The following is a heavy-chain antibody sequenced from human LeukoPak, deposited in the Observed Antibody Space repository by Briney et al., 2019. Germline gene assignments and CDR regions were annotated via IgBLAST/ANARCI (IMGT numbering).Heavy chain of an antibody. Sequence: SETLSHTCARNGGSFSDYYWSWIGQPPGKELEWVGEINHSGITNYKPSLKSRVSISADTSKNQFSLKLNSVTAADTAVYYCAREPLTTVVTPFDCWGQGTLVTVSS. CDR2: INHSGIT. D-gene: IGHD4-23*01. J-gene: IGHJ4*02. V-gene: IGHV4-34*01. CDR1: GGSFSDYY. CDR3: AREPLTTVVTPFDC.